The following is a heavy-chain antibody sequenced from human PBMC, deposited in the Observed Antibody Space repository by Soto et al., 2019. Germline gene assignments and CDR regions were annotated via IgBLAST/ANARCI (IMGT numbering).Heavy chain of an antibody. CDR3: ARDQGSGYFDY. V-gene: IGHV4-4*07. D-gene: IGHD6-19*01. Sequence: SETLSLTCTVSGGSITSQFWSWFRQPAGKGLEWIGRISASGSTYYNPFLKSRVTLSLDTSKNQFSLKLSFVTAADTAVYYCARDQGSGYFDYWGQGTLVTVSS. J-gene: IGHJ4*02. CDR1: GGSITSQF. CDR2: ISASGST.